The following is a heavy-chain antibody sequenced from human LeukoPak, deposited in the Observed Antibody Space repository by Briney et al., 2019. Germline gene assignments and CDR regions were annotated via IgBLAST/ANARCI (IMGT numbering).Heavy chain of an antibody. CDR3: ARAQVGAAAGAFDI. V-gene: IGHV1-69*13. Sequence: SVKVSCKASGGTFSSYAISWVRQAPGQGLEWMGGIIPIFGTANYAQKFQGRVTITADESTSTAYMELSSLRSEDTAVYYCARAQVGAAAGAFDIWGQGTMVTVSS. D-gene: IGHD6-13*01. CDR2: IIPIFGTA. J-gene: IGHJ3*02. CDR1: GGTFSSYA.